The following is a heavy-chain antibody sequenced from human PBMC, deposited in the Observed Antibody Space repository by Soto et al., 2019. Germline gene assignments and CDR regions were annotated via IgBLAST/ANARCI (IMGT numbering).Heavy chain of an antibody. CDR1: GLTFIGYY. Sequence: SETLSHTCAFYGLTFIGYYWSWIRQPTGKGLEWIGEINHSGSTNYNPSLKSRVTISVDTSKNQFSLKLSSVTAADTAVYYCARAGDFWSGYPLDNWFDPWGQGTLVTSPQ. CDR3: ARAGDFWSGYPLDNWFDP. V-gene: IGHV4-34*01. D-gene: IGHD3-3*01. CDR2: INHSGST. J-gene: IGHJ5*02.